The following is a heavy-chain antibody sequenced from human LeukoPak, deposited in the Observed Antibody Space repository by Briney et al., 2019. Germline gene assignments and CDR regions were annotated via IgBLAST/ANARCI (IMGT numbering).Heavy chain of an antibody. Sequence: SETLSLTCTVSGGSISSYYWSWIRQPPGRGLEWIGYIYYSGSTNYNPSLKSRVTMSVDTSKNQFSLKLGSVTAADTAVYYCARIAAAGRAYYYYYMDVWGKGTTVTVSS. J-gene: IGHJ6*03. CDR2: IYYSGST. CDR3: ARIAAAGRAYYYYYMDV. D-gene: IGHD6-13*01. V-gene: IGHV4-59*12. CDR1: GGSISSYY.